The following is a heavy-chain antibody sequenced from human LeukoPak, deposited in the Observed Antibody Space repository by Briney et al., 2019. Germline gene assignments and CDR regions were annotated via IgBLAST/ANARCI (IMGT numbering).Heavy chain of an antibody. CDR2: IYYSGST. CDR3: ARQPRTCTTVGDAFDI. D-gene: IGHD4-17*01. Sequence: SETLSLTCTVSGGSISSYYWSWIRQPPGKGLEWIGYIYYSGSTNYNPSLKSRVTISVDTSKNQFSLKLSSVTAADTAVYYCARQPRTCTTVGDAFDIWGQGTMVTVSS. CDR1: GGSISSYY. J-gene: IGHJ3*02. V-gene: IGHV4-59*08.